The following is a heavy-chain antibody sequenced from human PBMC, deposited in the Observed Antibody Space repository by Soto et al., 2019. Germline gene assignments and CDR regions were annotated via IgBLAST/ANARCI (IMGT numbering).Heavy chain of an antibody. CDR1: GGTISSWY. CDR2: MYYSGST. V-gene: IGHV4-59*08. Sequence: QVQLQESGPGLVKPSETLSLTCTVSGGTISSWYWSWIRQPPGKGLEWIGYMYYSGSTNCNPSLKSRVTISVDTSKNQVSLQLSSVTAADTAVYYCASRYGSAIDYWGQGTLVTVSS. D-gene: IGHD1-26*01. J-gene: IGHJ4*02. CDR3: ASRYGSAIDY.